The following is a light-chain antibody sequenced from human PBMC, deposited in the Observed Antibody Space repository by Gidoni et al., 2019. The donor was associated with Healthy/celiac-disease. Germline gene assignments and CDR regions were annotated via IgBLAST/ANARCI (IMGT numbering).Light chain of an antibody. V-gene: IGKV4-1*01. CDR3: QQYYSTPYT. J-gene: IGKJ2*01. Sequence: DIVMTQSPHSLAVSLGERATINCKSSQSVLYSSNNKNYLAWYRQKPGQPPKLLIYWASTRASGVPDRFSGSGSGTDFTLTISSLQAEDVAVYYCQQYYSTPYTFGQGTKLEIK. CDR1: QSVLYSSNNKNY. CDR2: WAS.